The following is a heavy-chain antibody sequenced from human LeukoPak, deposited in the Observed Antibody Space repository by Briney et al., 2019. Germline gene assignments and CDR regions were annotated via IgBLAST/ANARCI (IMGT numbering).Heavy chain of an antibody. D-gene: IGHD3-9*01. V-gene: IGHV4-39*01. Sequence: SETLSLTCTVSGGSISSSSYYWGWIRQPPGKGLEWIGSIYYSGSTYYNPSLKSRVTISVDTSKNQFSLKLSSVTAADTAVYYCARSYRYDILTGYYPGTPFDYWGQGTLVTVSS. J-gene: IGHJ4*02. CDR2: IYYSGST. CDR3: ARSYRYDILTGYYPGTPFDY. CDR1: GGSISSSSYY.